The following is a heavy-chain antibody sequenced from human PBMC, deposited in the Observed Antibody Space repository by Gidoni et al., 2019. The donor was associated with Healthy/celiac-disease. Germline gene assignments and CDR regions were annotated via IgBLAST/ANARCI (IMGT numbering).Heavy chain of an antibody. D-gene: IGHD6-13*01. V-gene: IGHV1-69*04. CDR2: IIPILGIA. CDR1: AGPFSSYA. CDR3: AIHAAAAGTG. J-gene: IGHJ4*02. Sequence: QVQLVQPGAEVKKPGSSVKVTCKASAGPFSSYAISWVRQAPGQGLEWMGRIIPILGIANYAQKFQGRVTITADKSTSTAYMELSSLRSEDTAVYYCAIHAAAAGTGWGQGTLVTVSS.